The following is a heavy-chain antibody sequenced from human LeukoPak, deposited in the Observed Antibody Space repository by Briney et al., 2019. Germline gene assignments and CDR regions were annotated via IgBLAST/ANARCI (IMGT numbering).Heavy chain of an antibody. CDR2: IYYSGST. Sequence: PSETLSLTCTVSGGSISSSSYYWGWIRQPPGKGLEWIGSIYYSGSTYYNPSLKSRVTISVDTSKNQFSLKLRSVTAADTAVYYCARATRAGRYYYYYMDVWGKGTTVTVSS. CDR3: ARATRAGRYYYYYMDV. J-gene: IGHJ6*03. CDR1: GGSISSSSYY. V-gene: IGHV4-39*07. D-gene: IGHD6-13*01.